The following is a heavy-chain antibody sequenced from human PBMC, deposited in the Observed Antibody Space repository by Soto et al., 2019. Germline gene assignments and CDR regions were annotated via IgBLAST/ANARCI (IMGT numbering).Heavy chain of an antibody. V-gene: IGHV3-23*01. Sequence: GGSLRLSCAASGFTFSTYVMAWVRQAPGRGLEWVSGISASGRNGFYTDSVKGRFIISRDNSKNTLYLQMNSLRVDDTALYFCAKGDSDYYFDSLGQGTLVTVSS. CDR2: ISASGRNG. D-gene: IGHD4-4*01. CDR1: GFTFSTYV. CDR3: AKGDSDYYFDS. J-gene: IGHJ4*02.